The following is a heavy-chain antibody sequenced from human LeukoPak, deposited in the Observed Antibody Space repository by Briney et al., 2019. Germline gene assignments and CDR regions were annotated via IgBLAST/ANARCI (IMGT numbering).Heavy chain of an antibody. J-gene: IGHJ4*02. D-gene: IGHD1-26*01. CDR2: INPNSGGT. V-gene: IGHV1-2*06. Sequence: ASVKVSCKASGYTFSDYYMHWVRQAPGQGLEWMGRINPNSGGTYYAQKFQGRVTMTRDTSISTAYMDLSRLKSDDTAVYYYARAYSGSYRDDYWGQGTLVTVSS. CDR1: GYTFSDYY. CDR3: ARAYSGSYRDDY.